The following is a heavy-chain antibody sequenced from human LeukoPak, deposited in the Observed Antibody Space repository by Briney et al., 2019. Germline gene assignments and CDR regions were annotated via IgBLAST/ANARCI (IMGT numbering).Heavy chain of an antibody. D-gene: IGHD3-16*02. CDR1: GGSISNYY. V-gene: IGHV4-4*07. CDR2: VFTTGTT. J-gene: IGHJ6*03. CDR3: AREGQGDLSFYYYIYV. Sequence: SETLSVTCTVSGGSISNYYWTWIRQPAGEGLGWIGRVFTTGTTNYNPSLKSRATMSVATSANQFSLKLSSVTAAATAVFYCAREGQGDLSFYYYIYVSGKGTTVTISS.